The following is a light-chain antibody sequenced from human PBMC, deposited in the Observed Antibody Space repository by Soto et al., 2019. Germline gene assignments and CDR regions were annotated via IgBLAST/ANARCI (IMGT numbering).Light chain of an antibody. J-gene: IGKJ1*01. V-gene: IGKV3-20*01. CDR3: QQYTDWPLT. CDR2: GVS. CDR1: DSVSSSY. Sequence: VLERSRGIPKERKGVGESQSCGASDSVSSSYLAWYQQKPGQAPRLLIYGVSSRATGVPDRFSGSGSGTDFTLTISRLEPEDFAVYYCQQYTDWPLTFGQGTKGGYQ.